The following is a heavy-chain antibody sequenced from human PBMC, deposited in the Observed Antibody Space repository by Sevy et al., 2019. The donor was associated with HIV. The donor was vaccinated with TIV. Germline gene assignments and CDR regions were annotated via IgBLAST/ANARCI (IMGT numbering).Heavy chain of an antibody. Sequence: SDTLSLTCTVSGGSISSGDHYWSWMRQPPGKGLEWLGYIYNSGSAYYNPSLTSRVSISVDTSKKQFSLKLTSVTAADTAVYYCASLGGPGYFDSSGFWAYWGQGTLVTVSS. CDR2: IYNSGSA. D-gene: IGHD3-22*01. J-gene: IGHJ4*02. CDR3: ASLGGPGYFDSSGFWAY. V-gene: IGHV4-30-4*02. CDR1: GGSISSGDHY.